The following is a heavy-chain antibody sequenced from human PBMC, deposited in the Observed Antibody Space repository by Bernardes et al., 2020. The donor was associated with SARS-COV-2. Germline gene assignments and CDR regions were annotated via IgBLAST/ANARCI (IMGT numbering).Heavy chain of an antibody. CDR2: ITHSGST. J-gene: IGHJ6*03. CDR3: ARSVTIFGVGRGYMDV. D-gene: IGHD3-3*01. V-gene: IGHV4-34*01. Sequence: SETLSPTCAVYGGSFSGYYWSWIRQPPGKGLEWIGEITHSGSTNYNPSLKSRVTISVDTSKNQFSLKLSSVTAADTAVYYCARSVTIFGVGRGYMDVWGKGTTVTVSS. CDR1: GGSFSGYY.